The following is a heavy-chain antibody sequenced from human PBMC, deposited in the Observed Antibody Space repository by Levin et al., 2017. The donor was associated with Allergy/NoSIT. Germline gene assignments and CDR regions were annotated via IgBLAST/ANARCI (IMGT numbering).Heavy chain of an antibody. CDR3: ARHKSSWNSLVVPEPPDFDP. CDR1: GGSISSSSYY. J-gene: IGHJ5*02. D-gene: IGHD1-7*01. Sequence: SETLSLTCTVSGGSISSSSYYWGWIRQPPGKGLEWIGSIYYSGSTYYNPSLKSRVTISVDTSKNQFSLKLSSVTAADTAVYYCARHKSSWNSLVVPEPPDFDPWGQGTLVTVSS. CDR2: IYYSGST. V-gene: IGHV4-39*01.